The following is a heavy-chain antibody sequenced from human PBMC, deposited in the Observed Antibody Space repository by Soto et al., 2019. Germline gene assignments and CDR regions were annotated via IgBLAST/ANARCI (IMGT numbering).Heavy chain of an antibody. Sequence: SVKVSCKASGGTFSSYAISWVRQAPGQGLEWMGGIIPIFGTANYAQKFQGRVTITADESTSTAYMELSSLRSEDTAVYYCARAPAMVYYSDYWGQGTLVTVSS. CDR1: GGTFSSYA. CDR2: IIPIFGTA. CDR3: ARAPAMVYYSDY. V-gene: IGHV1-69*13. D-gene: IGHD5-18*01. J-gene: IGHJ4*02.